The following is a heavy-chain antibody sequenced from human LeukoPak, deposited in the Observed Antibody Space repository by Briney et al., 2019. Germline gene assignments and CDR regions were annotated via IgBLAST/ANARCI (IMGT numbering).Heavy chain of an antibody. CDR1: GGTISNYY. D-gene: IGHD3-10*01. J-gene: IGHJ4*02. CDR2: IYHTGST. Sequence: KPSETLSLTCSVSGGTISNYYWTWIRQPPGKGLEWVGYIYHTGSTKYNPSLKSRVTISVDTSKSQFSLNLTSVTTADTAVYYCARGRVIMVRGVILLPFDFWGQGTLVTVSS. V-gene: IGHV4-59*01. CDR3: ARGRVIMVRGVILLPFDF.